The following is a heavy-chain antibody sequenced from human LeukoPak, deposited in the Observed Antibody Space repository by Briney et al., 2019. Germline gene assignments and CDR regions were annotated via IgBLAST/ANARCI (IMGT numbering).Heavy chain of an antibody. CDR3: ASRIEQAFDI. Sequence: GASVKVSCKASGYTFTNYYIHWVRQAPGQVREWMGIIDPTGGTTSSAQKYQDRLTMTRDTSTSTVYMELSSLRSGDTALYYCASRIEQAFDIWGQGTMVTVSS. D-gene: IGHD1-14*01. V-gene: IGHV1-46*01. CDR2: IDPTGGTT. CDR1: GYTFTNYY. J-gene: IGHJ3*02.